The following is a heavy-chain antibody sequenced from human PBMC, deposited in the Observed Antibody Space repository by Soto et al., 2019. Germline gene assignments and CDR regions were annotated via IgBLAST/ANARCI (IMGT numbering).Heavy chain of an antibody. J-gene: IGHJ5*02. CDR3: EREEHYDILARGCSDP. CDR2: IIPIFGTA. V-gene: IGHV1-69*13. CDR1: GGTFSSYA. Sequence: SVKVSCKASGGTFSSYAISWVRQAPGQGLEWMGGIIPIFGTANYAQKFQGRVTITADESTSTAYMELSSLRSEDTAVYYCEREEHYDILARGCSDPWGQEPLVTVSS. D-gene: IGHD3-9*01.